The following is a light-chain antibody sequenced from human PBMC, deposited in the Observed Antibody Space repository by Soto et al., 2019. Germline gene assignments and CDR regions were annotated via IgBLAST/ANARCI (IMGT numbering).Light chain of an antibody. Sequence: QSALTQPASVSGSPGQSITISCTGTSSDVGSYNLVSWYQQHPGKAPKLMIYDNSKRPSGVSNRFSASKSGNTASLTISGFQAGDEADYYCCSYAGSGTVVFGGGTKLPAL. J-gene: IGLJ2*01. V-gene: IGLV2-23*01. CDR3: CSYAGSGTVV. CDR1: SSDVGSYNL. CDR2: DNS.